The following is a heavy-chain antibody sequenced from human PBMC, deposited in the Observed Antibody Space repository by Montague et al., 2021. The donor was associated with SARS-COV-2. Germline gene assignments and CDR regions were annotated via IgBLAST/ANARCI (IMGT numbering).Heavy chain of an antibody. CDR3: ARSSDGNFA. CDR1: GFTFGNYA. Sequence: SLRLSCAASGFTFGNYAMTWVRQTPGKGLEWVSTITAGGGSTYYADSVKGRFTIARDNSKNTVYLEMNRLTAEDTAVYYCARSSDGNFAWGQGTLVTVSS. D-gene: IGHD1-7*01. V-gene: IGHV3-23*01. CDR2: ITAGGGST. J-gene: IGHJ5*02.